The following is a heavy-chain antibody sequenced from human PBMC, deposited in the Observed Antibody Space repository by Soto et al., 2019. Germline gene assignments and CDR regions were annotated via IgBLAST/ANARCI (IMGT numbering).Heavy chain of an antibody. V-gene: IGHV1-46*01. CDR1: GYTFTSYY. Sequence: ASVKVSCKASGYTFTSYYMHWVRQAPGQGLEWMGIINPSGGSTSYAQKFQGRVTMTRDTSTSTAYMELSSLRSEDTAVYYCATEEGGPAAFDYWGQGTLVTVSS. CDR2: INPSGGST. J-gene: IGHJ4*02. D-gene: IGHD2-2*01. CDR3: ATEEGGPAAFDY.